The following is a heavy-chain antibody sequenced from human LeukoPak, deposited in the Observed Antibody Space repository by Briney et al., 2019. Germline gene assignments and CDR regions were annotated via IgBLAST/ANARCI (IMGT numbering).Heavy chain of an antibody. D-gene: IGHD3-10*01. CDR3: ARDGNAMVRGYAFEI. CDR1: GDSISSGDYD. J-gene: IGHJ3*02. CDR2: IYSSGST. Sequence: SETLSLTCSVSGDSISSGDYDWSWIRQPPGKGLEWIGYIYSSGSTYYNPSLKSRVTISVDTSKNQFSLKPSSVTAADTAVYYCARDGNAMVRGYAFEIWGQGTMVTASS. V-gene: IGHV4-30-4*01.